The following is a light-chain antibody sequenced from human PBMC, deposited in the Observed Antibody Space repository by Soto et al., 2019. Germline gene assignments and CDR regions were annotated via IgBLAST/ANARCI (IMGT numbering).Light chain of an antibody. CDR1: QGISSA. CDR3: QQFDDYPFT. V-gene: IGKV1D-13*01. Sequence: AIQLTQYPSSLSASVGDRVTITCRASQGISSALAWYQQKPGRAPKLLIYDASTLEIGVPSKFSGSRSGTDFTLNVTSLQPGDFAAYYCQQFDDYPFTFGPGTKVDIK. J-gene: IGKJ3*01. CDR2: DAS.